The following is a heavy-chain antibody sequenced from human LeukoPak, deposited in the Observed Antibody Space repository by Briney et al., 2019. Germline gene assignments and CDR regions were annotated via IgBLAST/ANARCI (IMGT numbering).Heavy chain of an antibody. V-gene: IGHV4-34*01. Sequence: SETLSLTCTVYGGSFSGYYWSWIRQSPGKGLEWIGEINHSGSTSYNPSLKSRVSISVDKSKNQFSLQLLSVTDADTAVYYCARGPAAAWQYFQRWGQGTQVTVSS. CDR2: INHSGST. D-gene: IGHD6-13*01. CDR3: ARGPAAAWQYFQR. J-gene: IGHJ1*01. CDR1: GGSFSGYY.